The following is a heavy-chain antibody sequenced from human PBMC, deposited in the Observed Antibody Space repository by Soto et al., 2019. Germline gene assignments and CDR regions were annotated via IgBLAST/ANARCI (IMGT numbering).Heavy chain of an antibody. Sequence: PSETLSLTCTVAGASIDSADFYWSWISQPPGKGLEWIGYIYSSGNTYYNPPLKTRVTISIDTSKTQFSLKLTSVTAADTAVYYCARGGYSYVSSGPLDFCGQGALVTVSS. V-gene: IGHV4-30-4*01. CDR3: ARGGYSYVSSGPLDF. D-gene: IGHD2-15*01. CDR1: GASIDSADFY. J-gene: IGHJ4*02. CDR2: IYSSGNT.